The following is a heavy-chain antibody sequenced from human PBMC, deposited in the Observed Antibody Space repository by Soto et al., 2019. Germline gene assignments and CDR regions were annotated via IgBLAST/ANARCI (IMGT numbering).Heavy chain of an antibody. Sequence: QVQLVQSGAVAEKPGASVKLSCKASGFPFTTYAIHWVRQVPGQRLDWLGWINTAYGHAKYSQRFQGRGIISGDTSASASYMELSSLTSEDTAVYYCARDRDTVLLPAAVRRGCFDAWGQGTQVTVSS. D-gene: IGHD2-2*01. CDR1: GFPFTTYA. CDR3: ARDRDTVLLPAAVRRGCFDA. V-gene: IGHV1-3*04. J-gene: IGHJ5*02. CDR2: INTAYGHA.